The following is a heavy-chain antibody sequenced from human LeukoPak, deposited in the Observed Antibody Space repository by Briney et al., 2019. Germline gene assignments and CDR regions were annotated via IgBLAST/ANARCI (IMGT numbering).Heavy chain of an antibody. CDR2: IYSGGSGST. D-gene: IGHD2-2*01. Sequence: GGSLRLSCAASGFTVISSYMSWVRQAPGKGLEWVSVIYSGGSGSTYYADSVKGRFTISRDNSKNTLNLQMNSLRAEDTAVYYCAHRKATSWAHDYWGQGTLVTVSS. J-gene: IGHJ4*02. V-gene: IGHV3-53*01. CDR1: GFTVISSY. CDR3: AHRKATSWAHDY.